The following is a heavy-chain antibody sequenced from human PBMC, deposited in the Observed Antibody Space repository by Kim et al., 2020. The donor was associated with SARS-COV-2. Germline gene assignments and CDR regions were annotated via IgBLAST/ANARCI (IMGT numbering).Heavy chain of an antibody. CDR2: IYTSGST. CDR1: GGSISSYY. J-gene: IGHJ6*02. V-gene: IGHV4-4*07. D-gene: IGHD6-13*01. CDR3: AREMWRRAAAIYYYYYGMDV. Sequence: AETLSLTCTVSGGSISSYYWSWIRQPAGKGLEWIGRIYTSGSTNYNPSLKSRVTMSVDTSKNQFSLKLSSVTAADTAVYYCAREMWRRAAAIYYYYYGMDVWGQGTTVTVSS.